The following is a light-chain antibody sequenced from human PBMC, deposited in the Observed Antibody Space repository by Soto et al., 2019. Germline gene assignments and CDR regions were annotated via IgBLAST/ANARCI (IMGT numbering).Light chain of an antibody. V-gene: IGKV3-20*01. CDR1: QSVSSTY. Sequence: VLTQSPGTLSLSPGERATLSCRASQSVSSTYLAWYQHKPGQAPRLLIYGPSTRATGIPDRFSGSGSGTDFTLTISRLEPEDFAVYYCQQYGGSPPITFGQGTRLE. CDR3: QQYGGSPPIT. CDR2: GPS. J-gene: IGKJ5*01.